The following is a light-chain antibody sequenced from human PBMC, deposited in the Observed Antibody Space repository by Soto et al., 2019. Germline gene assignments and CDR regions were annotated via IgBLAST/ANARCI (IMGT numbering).Light chain of an antibody. V-gene: IGKV3-20*01. CDR2: DAS. Sequence: EIVLTQSPATLSLSPGGRATLSCRASLSVSLSLAWYQQKPGQAPRLLIYDASKRASGIPDRFSGSGSGTDFTLTISRLEPEDFAVYYCQQYGSSPPLTSGGGTKVDIK. J-gene: IGKJ4*01. CDR3: QQYGSSPPLT. CDR1: LSVSLS.